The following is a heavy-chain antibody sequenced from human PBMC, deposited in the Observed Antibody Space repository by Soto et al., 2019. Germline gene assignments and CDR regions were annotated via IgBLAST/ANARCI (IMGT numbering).Heavy chain of an antibody. CDR3: ARAFGWYDVLPLDY. V-gene: IGHV3-74*01. CDR2: INSDGSST. J-gene: IGHJ4*02. D-gene: IGHD6-19*01. Sequence: WWSLRLSCLASVFTFSSYWMHWFRQAPGKGLVWVSRINSDGSSTSYADSVKGRFTISRDNAKNTLYLQMNSLRAEDTAVCYCARAFGWYDVLPLDYWGQGTLVTVSS. CDR1: VFTFSSYW.